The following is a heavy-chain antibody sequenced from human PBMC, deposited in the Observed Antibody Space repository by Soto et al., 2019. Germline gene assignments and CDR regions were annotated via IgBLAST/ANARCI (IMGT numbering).Heavy chain of an antibody. CDR3: ARDRDGSSHQPLDY. CDR1: VGTFISYA. D-gene: IGHD6-13*01. J-gene: IGHJ4*02. Sequence: PVNVSCTASVGTFISYASSWVRQAPGQGLEWMGGIIPIFGTANYAQKFQGRVTITADESTSTAYMELSSLRSEDTAVYYCARDRDGSSHQPLDYWGQGTLVTVSS. CDR2: IIPIFGTA. V-gene: IGHV1-69*01.